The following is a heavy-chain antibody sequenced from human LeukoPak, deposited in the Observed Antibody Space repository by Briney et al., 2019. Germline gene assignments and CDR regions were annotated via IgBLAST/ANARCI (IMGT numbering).Heavy chain of an antibody. J-gene: IGHJ4*02. CDR1: GFTFSSYG. D-gene: IGHD3-22*01. CDR2: IWYDGSNK. CDR3: ARSTRHRKYYYDSSGSFFFDY. V-gene: IGHV3-33*01. Sequence: GGSLRLSCAASGFTFSSYGMHWVRQAPGKGLEWVAVIWYDGSNKYYADSVKGRFTISRDNSKNTLYLQMNSLGAEDTAVYYCARSTRHRKYYYDSSGSFFFDYWGQGTLVTVSS.